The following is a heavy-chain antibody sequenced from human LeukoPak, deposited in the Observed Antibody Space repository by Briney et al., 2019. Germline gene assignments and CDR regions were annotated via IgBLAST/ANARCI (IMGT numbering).Heavy chain of an antibody. CDR3: ARIGAAENDDAFDI. D-gene: IGHD6-13*01. CDR2: INPSGGST. Sequence: GASVKVSCKASGYTFTSYYMHWVRQAPGQGLEWMGIINPSGGSTSYAQKFQGRVTMTRDMSTSTAYMELSSLRPEDTAVYYCARIGAAENDDAFDIWGQGTMVTVSS. CDR1: GYTFTSYY. V-gene: IGHV1-46*01. J-gene: IGHJ3*02.